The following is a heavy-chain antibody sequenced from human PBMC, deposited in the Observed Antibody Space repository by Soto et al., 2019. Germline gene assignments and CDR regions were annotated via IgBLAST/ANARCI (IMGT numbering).Heavy chain of an antibody. Sequence: LKISCKGSGYSFTSHWISWVRQMPGEGLEWMGRIDPSDSYTNYSPSFQGHVTISADKSISTAYPQWSSLKASDTAMYYCASSITIFGVVIPNGMDVWGQGTTVTVSS. D-gene: IGHD3-3*01. CDR3: ASSITIFGVVIPNGMDV. CDR1: GYSFTSHW. J-gene: IGHJ6*02. V-gene: IGHV5-10-1*01. CDR2: IDPSDSYT.